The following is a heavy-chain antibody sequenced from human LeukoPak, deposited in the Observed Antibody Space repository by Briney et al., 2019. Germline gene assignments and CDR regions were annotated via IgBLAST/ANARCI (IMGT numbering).Heavy chain of an antibody. J-gene: IGHJ5*02. CDR1: GGSISSSSYY. CDR3: ARRGGYCSGVSCLYWFDP. D-gene: IGHD2-15*01. Sequence: SETLSLTCTVSGGSISSSSYYWGWIRQPPGKGLEYIGSIYYSGSTYYNPSLKSRVTISVDTSKNQFSLKLSSVTAADTAVYYCARRGGYCSGVSCLYWFDPWGQGTLVTVSS. V-gene: IGHV4-39*01. CDR2: IYYSGST.